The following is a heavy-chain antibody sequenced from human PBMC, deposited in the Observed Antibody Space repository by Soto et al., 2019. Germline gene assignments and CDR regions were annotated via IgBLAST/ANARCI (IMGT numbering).Heavy chain of an antibody. J-gene: IGHJ6*02. CDR3: ARDWMVVAGTFLQRYYGMDV. D-gene: IGHD6-19*01. CDR2: IIPIFGTA. Sequence: GASVKVSCKASGGTFSRYAISWVRQAPGQRLEWMGGIIPIFGTANYAQKFQGRVTITADESTSTAYMELSSLSSEDTAVYYCARDWMVVAGTFLQRYYGMDVWGQETTVTVSS. CDR1: GGTFSRYA. V-gene: IGHV1-69*13.